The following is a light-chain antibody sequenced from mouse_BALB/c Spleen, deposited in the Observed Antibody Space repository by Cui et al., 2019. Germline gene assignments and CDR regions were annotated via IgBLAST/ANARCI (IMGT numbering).Light chain of an antibody. CDR3: QQSNSWPTT. J-gene: IGKJ2*01. V-gene: IGKV5-48*01. Sequence: DISLTQSPAILSVSPGERVSFSCRASQSIGTSIHWYQQRTNGSPRLLIKYASESISGIPSRFSGSGSGTDFTLSINSVESEDIADYYCQQSNSWPTTFRGGTKLEIK. CDR1: QSIGTS. CDR2: YAS.